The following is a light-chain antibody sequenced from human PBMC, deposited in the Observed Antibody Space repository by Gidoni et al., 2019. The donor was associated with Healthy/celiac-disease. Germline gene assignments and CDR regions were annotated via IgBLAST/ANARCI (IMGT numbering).Light chain of an antibody. Sequence: DIQMTQSPSTLSASVGDSVTITCRASQSISSWLAWYQQQPGKAPKLLIYKASSLESGVPSRFSGSGSGTEFTLTISSLQPDDFATYYCQQYNSYSAFXGXTKVEIK. CDR3: QQYNSYSA. V-gene: IGKV1-5*03. CDR1: QSISSW. J-gene: IGKJ4*01. CDR2: KAS.